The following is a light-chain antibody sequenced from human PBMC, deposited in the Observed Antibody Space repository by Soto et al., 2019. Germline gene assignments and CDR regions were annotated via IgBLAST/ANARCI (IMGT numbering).Light chain of an antibody. Sequence: TVLTQSPDTLSLSPGGRATLSCRASSSVSSRALAWYQQKPGQGPRLLMYGASNRATGIPDRFGGSGSGTEFTLTIRRLEPEDSAGYYCQQFGTSPLTFGGGTKVEIK. CDR3: QQFGTSPLT. CDR1: SSVSSRA. V-gene: IGKV3-20*01. CDR2: GAS. J-gene: IGKJ4*01.